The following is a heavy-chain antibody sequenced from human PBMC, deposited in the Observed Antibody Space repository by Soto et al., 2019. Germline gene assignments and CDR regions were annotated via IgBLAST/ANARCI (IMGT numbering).Heavy chain of an antibody. V-gene: IGHV4-31*03. Sequence: QVQLQESGPGLVKPSQTLSLTCTVSGGSISSGGYYWSWIRQHPGKGLEWIGYIYYSGSTYYNPSLKSRVTISVDTSTIHCSVKLSSVIAADTAVYYCAITSLAVAAPPFDFCGQGTLVTVSS. CDR2: IYYSGST. CDR1: GGSISSGGYY. CDR3: AITSLAVAAPPFDF. J-gene: IGHJ4*02. D-gene: IGHD2-15*01.